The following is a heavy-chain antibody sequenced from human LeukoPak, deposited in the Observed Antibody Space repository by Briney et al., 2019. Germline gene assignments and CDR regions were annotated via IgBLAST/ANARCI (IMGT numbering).Heavy chain of an antibody. CDR1: GGSISSGYNS. Sequence: SQTLSLTCTVSGGSISSGYNSWSWIRQPAGKGLEWIGRIYTSGTTNYNPSLKSRVTISQDTSNNQFSLKLRSVTAADTAVYYCAKSGCSSSSCPGFLWGQGTLVTVSS. CDR2: IYTSGTT. D-gene: IGHD2-2*01. J-gene: IGHJ4*02. CDR3: AKSGCSSSSCPGFL. V-gene: IGHV4-61*02.